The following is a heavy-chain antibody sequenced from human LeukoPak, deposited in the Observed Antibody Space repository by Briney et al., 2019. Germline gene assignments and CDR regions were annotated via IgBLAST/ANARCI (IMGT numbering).Heavy chain of an antibody. CDR2: IRYDGSNK. CDR1: GFTFSSYS. D-gene: IGHD1-1*01. Sequence: GGSLRLSCAASGFTFSSYSMNWVRQAPGKGLEWVAFIRYDGSNKYYADSVKGRFTISRDNSKNTLYLQMNSLRAEDTAVYYCAKARGRYNWNDVVWFDPWGQGTLVTVSS. J-gene: IGHJ5*02. CDR3: AKARGRYNWNDVVWFDP. V-gene: IGHV3-30*02.